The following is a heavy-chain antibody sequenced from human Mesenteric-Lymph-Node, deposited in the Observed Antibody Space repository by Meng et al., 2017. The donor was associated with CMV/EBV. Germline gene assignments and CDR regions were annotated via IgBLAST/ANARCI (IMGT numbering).Heavy chain of an antibody. J-gene: IGHJ4*02. Sequence: SETLSLTCTVSGGSITSSTYFWVWVRQPPGKGLEWIGSINYSGTTYYRSSFKSRGTISIETSKNQFSLKATSVTAANTAKYYCARLVVVPDDINYFEYWGQGTLVTVSS. CDR2: INYSGTT. D-gene: IGHD2-2*02. CDR1: GGSITSSTYF. CDR3: ARLVVVPDDINYFEY. V-gene: IGHV4-39*07.